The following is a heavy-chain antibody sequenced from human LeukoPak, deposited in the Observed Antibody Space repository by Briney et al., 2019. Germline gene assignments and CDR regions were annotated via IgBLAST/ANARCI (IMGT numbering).Heavy chain of an antibody. Sequence: PSETLSLTCGVYGGSFSGYHWKWIRQPPGKGLEWIGEIKHSGSTNYNPSLKSRVTISVDTSKNQFSLKLSSVTAADTAVYYCARGLGYYYDGSGPSLEYWGQGTLVTVSS. CDR3: ARGLGYYYDGSGPSLEY. CDR1: GGSFSGYH. CDR2: IKHSGST. J-gene: IGHJ4*02. V-gene: IGHV4-34*01. D-gene: IGHD3-22*01.